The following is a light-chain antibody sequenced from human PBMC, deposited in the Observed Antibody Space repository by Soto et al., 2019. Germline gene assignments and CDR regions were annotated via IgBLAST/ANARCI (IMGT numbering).Light chain of an antibody. CDR3: QQYNNWPWT. J-gene: IGKJ1*01. CDR2: GSS. Sequence: EIVMTQSPATLSVSPGERATLSCRASQSVSINLAWYQQKPGQAPRLLIYGSSTRATGIPARFSGSGSGTEFTLTISSLQSEDFAGYHCQQYNNWPWTFGQGTKVEIK. V-gene: IGKV3-15*01. CDR1: QSVSIN.